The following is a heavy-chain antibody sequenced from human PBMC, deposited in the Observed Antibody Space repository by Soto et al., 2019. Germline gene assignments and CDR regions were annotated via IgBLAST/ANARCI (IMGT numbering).Heavy chain of an antibody. D-gene: IGHD3-3*01. J-gene: IGHJ5*02. Sequence: PGGSLRLSCAASGFTFSSYAMSWVRQAPGKGLEWVSAISSSSSYIYYADSVKGRFTISRDNAKNSLYLQMNSLRAEDTAVYYCARACIFLELFRVYIEENNWFDPWGQGTLVTAPQ. CDR1: GFTFSSYA. CDR3: ARACIFLELFRVYIEENNWFDP. V-gene: IGHV3-21*01. CDR2: ISSSSSYI.